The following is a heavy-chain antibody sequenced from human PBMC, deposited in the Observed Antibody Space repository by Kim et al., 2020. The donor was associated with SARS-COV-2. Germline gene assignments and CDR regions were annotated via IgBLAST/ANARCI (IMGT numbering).Heavy chain of an antibody. J-gene: IGHJ4*01. CDR1: SVSISNFY. D-gene: IGHD3-10*01. V-gene: IGHV4-4*07. CDR2: IYTTGST. CDR3: ARDFRVWTGDEFYFDY. Sequence: SETLSLTCTVSSVSISNFYWSWIRQPAGKGLEYIGRIYTTGSTNYNPSLKSRVAMSVDTPRKQFSLSWGSVTAADTAVYYVARDFRVWTGDEFYFDYWG.